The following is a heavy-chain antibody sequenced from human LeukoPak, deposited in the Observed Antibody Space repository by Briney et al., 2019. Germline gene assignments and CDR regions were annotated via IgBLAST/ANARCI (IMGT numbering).Heavy chain of an antibody. Sequence: SSETLSLTCAVSGGSISSGGYSWSWIRQPPGKGLEWIGYIYHSGSTYYNPSLKSRVTISVDRSKNQFSLKLSSVTAADTAVYYCARGPGLGDYYYMDVWGKGTTVTVSS. D-gene: IGHD3/OR15-3a*01. V-gene: IGHV4-30-2*01. CDR2: IYHSGST. J-gene: IGHJ6*03. CDR3: ARGPGLGDYYYMDV. CDR1: GGSISSGGYS.